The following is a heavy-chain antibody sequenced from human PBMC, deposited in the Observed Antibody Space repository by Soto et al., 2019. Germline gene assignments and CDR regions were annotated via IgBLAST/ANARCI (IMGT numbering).Heavy chain of an antibody. V-gene: IGHV4-59*01. D-gene: IGHD6-6*01. CDR2: IYYSGST. Sequence: QVQLQESGPGLVKPSETLSLTCTVSGGSISSYYWSWIRQPPGKGLEWIGYIYYSGSTNYNPSLKSRVTISVDTSKNQFSLKLSSVTAADTAVYYCARRASGIVARPGRTGYFDLWGRGTLVTVSS. CDR1: GGSISSYY. J-gene: IGHJ2*01. CDR3: ARRASGIVARPGRTGYFDL.